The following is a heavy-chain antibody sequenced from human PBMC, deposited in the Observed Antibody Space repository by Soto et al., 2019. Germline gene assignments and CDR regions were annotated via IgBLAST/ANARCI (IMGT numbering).Heavy chain of an antibody. CDR2: IYYSGST. D-gene: IGHD4-17*01. J-gene: IGHJ6*02. CDR1: GGSIISYY. V-gene: IGHV4-59*05. CDR3: ARLRVYYYGMDV. Sequence: SETLSLTCTVSGGSIISYYWSWIRQPPGKGLEWIGSIYYSGSTYYNPSLKSRVTISVDTSKNQFSLKLSSVTAADTAVYYCARLRVYYYGMDVWGQGTTVTVSS.